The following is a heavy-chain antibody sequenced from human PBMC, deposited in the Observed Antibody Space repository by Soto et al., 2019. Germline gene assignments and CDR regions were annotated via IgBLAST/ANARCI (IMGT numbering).Heavy chain of an antibody. CDR3: EGDVLYSTSGDRRFDP. CDR2: LNTYNGNT. CDR1: GYTFNSYG. V-gene: IGHV1-18*01. Sequence: QVQLVQSGGEVKKPGASVRVSCKASGYTFNSYGISWVRQAPGQGLEWMGWLNTYNGNTNYAQKFQGRVSMTTDTSTSTAYLELRSLGSDDTAVYYCEGDVLYSTSGDRRFDPWGQGTLVTVSS. D-gene: IGHD6-6*01. J-gene: IGHJ5*02.